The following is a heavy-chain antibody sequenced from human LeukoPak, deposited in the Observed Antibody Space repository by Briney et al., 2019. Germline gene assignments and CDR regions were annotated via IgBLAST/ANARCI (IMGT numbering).Heavy chain of an antibody. D-gene: IGHD7-27*01. CDR3: AREFLGIRCFDY. CDR1: GFTFSSYG. J-gene: IGHJ4*02. CDR2: IYSGGST. Sequence: GGSLRLSCAAFGFTFSSYGMHWVRQAPGKGLEWVSVIYSGGSTYYADSVKGRFTISRDNAKNSLYLQMNSLRAEDTAVYYCAREFLGIRCFDYWGQGTLVTVSS. V-gene: IGHV3-NL1*01.